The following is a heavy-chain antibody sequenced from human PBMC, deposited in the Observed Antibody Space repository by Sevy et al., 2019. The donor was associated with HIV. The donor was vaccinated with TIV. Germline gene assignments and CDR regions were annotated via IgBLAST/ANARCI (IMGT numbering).Heavy chain of an antibody. D-gene: IGHD6-13*01. V-gene: IGHV3-21*01. CDR2: ISSSSSYI. J-gene: IGHJ6*02. CDR1: GFTFSSYS. CDR3: AREQLYSSWYQKDV. Sequence: GGSLRLSCAASGFTFSSYSMNWVRQAPGKGLEWVSSISSSSSYIYYADSVKGRFTISRDNGKNSLYLEMNSLRAEDTAVYYCAREQLYSSWYQKDVWGQGTTVTVSS.